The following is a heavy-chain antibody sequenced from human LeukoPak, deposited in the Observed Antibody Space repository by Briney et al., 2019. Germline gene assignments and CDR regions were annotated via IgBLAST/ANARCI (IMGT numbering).Heavy chain of an antibody. CDR1: GGSISSSSYY. V-gene: IGHV4-39*01. CDR2: IYYSGST. CDR3: ARGSTRDGYNCYYFDY. D-gene: IGHD5-12*01. Sequence: PSETLSLTCTVSGGSISSSSYYWGWIRQPPGKGLEWIGSIYYSGSTYYNPSLKSRVTISVDTSKNQFSLKLSSVTAADTAVYYCARGSTRDGYNCYYFDYWGQGTLVTVSS. J-gene: IGHJ4*02.